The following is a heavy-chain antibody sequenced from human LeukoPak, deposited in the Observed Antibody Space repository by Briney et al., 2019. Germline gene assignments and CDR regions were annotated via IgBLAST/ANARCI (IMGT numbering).Heavy chain of an antibody. CDR3: ARGGRDGYNWNYAFDI. J-gene: IGHJ3*02. CDR2: ISAYNGNT. D-gene: IGHD5-24*01. V-gene: IGHV1-18*01. Sequence: ASVTVSCKASGYTFTSYGISWVRQAPGQGLEWMGWISAYNGNTNYAQKLQGRVTMTTDTSTSTAYMELRSLRSDDTAVYYCARGGRDGYNWNYAFDIWGQGTMVTVSS. CDR1: GYTFTSYG.